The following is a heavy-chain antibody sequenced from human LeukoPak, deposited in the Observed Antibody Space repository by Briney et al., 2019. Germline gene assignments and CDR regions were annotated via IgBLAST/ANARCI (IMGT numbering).Heavy chain of an antibody. Sequence: QPGGSLRLSCAASGFTFSSYSMNWVRQAPGKGLEWVSYISSSSSTIYYADSVKGRFTISRDNAKNSLYLQMNSLRDEDTAVYYCARDDSYYYGSGSYFWFDPWGQGTLVTVSS. D-gene: IGHD3-10*01. J-gene: IGHJ5*02. CDR1: GFTFSSYS. V-gene: IGHV3-48*02. CDR2: ISSSSSTI. CDR3: ARDDSYYYGSGSYFWFDP.